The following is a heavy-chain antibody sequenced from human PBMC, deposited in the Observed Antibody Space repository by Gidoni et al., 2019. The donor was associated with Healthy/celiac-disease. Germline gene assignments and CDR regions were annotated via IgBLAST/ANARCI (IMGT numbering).Heavy chain of an antibody. V-gene: IGHV3-23*01. D-gene: IGHD5-18*01. J-gene: IGHJ3*02. CDR1: GLTVSSYA. CDR3: AKVDRGYSYAFDI. Sequence: EVQLLESGGGLVQPGGSLRLSCAASGLTVSSYAMSWVRQAPGKGLGWVSAISGSGGSTYYADSVKGRFTISRDNSKNTLYLQMNSLRAEDTAVYYCAKVDRGYSYAFDIWGQGTMVTVSS. CDR2: ISGSGGST.